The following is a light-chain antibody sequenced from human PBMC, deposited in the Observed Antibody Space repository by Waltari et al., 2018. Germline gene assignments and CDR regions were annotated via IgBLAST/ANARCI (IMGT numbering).Light chain of an antibody. J-gene: IGKJ1*01. Sequence: DIQMTQSPSSLSASVGDRVPITCRASQNINSFLNWYQQKPGRAPKLLIYAASSLHSGVPSRFSGSGSGTDYTLTISSLQPEDFATYYCQQSYSTWTSGHGTKVEI. V-gene: IGKV1-39*01. CDR2: AAS. CDR1: QNINSF. CDR3: QQSYSTWT.